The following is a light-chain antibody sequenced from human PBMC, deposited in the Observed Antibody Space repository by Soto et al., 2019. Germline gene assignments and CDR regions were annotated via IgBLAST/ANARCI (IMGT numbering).Light chain of an antibody. CDR1: SSDVGGYNY. CDR3: SSYTSSSKV. V-gene: IGLV2-14*01. Sequence: QSVLTQPATVSGSPGQSITISCTGTSSDVGGYNYVSWYQQHPGKAPKLMIYEVSNRPSGVSNRFSGSKSGNTASLTTSGLQAEDEADYYCSSYTSSSKVFGTGTKV. CDR2: EVS. J-gene: IGLJ1*01.